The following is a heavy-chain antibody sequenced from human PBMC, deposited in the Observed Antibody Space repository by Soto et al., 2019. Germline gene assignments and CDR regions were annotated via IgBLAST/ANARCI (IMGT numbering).Heavy chain of an antibody. J-gene: IGHJ4*02. Sequence: EVQLVESGGGSVQPGRSLRLSCAASGFTFDDYAMHWVRQAPGKGLEWVSGISWNSGSIGYEDSVKGRITISRDNAKNSLYLQMNSLRAEDTALYYCAKDTRAWGVTPLMPFDYWGQGTLVTVSS. CDR3: AKDTRAWGVTPLMPFDY. V-gene: IGHV3-9*01. D-gene: IGHD2-21*02. CDR2: ISWNSGSI. CDR1: GFTFDDYA.